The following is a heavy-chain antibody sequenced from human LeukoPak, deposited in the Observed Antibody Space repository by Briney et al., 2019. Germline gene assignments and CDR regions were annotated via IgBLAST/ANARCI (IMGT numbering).Heavy chain of an antibody. CDR1: GGTFSSYA. Sequence: ASVKVSCKASGGTFSSYAISWVRQAPGQGLEWMGRIIPIFGTANYAQKFQGRVTITTDESTSTAYMERSSLRSEDTAVYYCARYIVGAYFDYWGQGTLVTVSS. V-gene: IGHV1-69*05. D-gene: IGHD1-26*01. CDR2: IIPIFGTA. J-gene: IGHJ4*02. CDR3: ARYIVGAYFDY.